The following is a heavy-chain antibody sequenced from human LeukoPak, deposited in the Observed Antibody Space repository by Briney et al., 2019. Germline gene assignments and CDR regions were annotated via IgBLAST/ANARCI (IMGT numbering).Heavy chain of an antibody. CDR3: ARNLRFLEWLLDY. CDR2: IIPIFGTA. D-gene: IGHD3-3*01. Sequence: AVKVSCKASGGTFSSYAISWVRQAPGQGLEWMGGIIPIFGTANYAQKFQGRVTITADESTSTAYMDPGSLRSEDTAVYYCARNLRFLEWLLDYWGQGTLVTVSS. CDR1: GGTFSSYA. V-gene: IGHV1-69*13. J-gene: IGHJ4*02.